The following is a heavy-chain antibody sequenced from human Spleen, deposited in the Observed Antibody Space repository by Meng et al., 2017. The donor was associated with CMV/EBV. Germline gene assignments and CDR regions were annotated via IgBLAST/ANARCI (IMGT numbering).Heavy chain of an antibody. CDR1: GFTFSSYW. D-gene: IGHD3-16*01. J-gene: IGHJ4*02. Sequence: GGSLRLSCAASGFTFSSYWMHWVRQAPGKGLVWVSRISSDVISTSYADSVKGRFTISRGNGKKSLYLQMSSLSAEDTAVYYCARAYARGRFDYWGQGALVTVSS. V-gene: IGHV3-74*01. CDR3: ARAYARGRFDY. CDR2: ISSDVIST.